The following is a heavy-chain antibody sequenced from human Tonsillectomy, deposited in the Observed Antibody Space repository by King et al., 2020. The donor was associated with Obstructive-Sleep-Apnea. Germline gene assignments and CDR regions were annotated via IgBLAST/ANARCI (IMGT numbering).Heavy chain of an antibody. CDR2: ITIGGTT. J-gene: IGHJ4*02. CDR1: GFTFSSFA. Sequence: VQLVESGGDLAQPGGALRLSCAASGFTFSSFAMSWVRQAPGKGLEWVSAITIGGTTYYADSGKGRFTMSRDTSKCTLPLQMNSLRVDDKAIYYCAKRQLVPGYFYYWGQGTLVTVSS. V-gene: IGHV3-23*04. CDR3: AKRQLVPGYFYY. D-gene: IGHD6-6*01.